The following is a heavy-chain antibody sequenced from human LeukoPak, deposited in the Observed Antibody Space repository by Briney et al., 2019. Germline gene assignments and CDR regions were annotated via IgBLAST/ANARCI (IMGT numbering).Heavy chain of an antibody. D-gene: IGHD2-2*01. CDR3: ARDIVVVPAAIVPWGFDP. Sequence: SVKVSCKASGGTFSSYAISWVRQAPAQGLEWMGWILPNFGTANYAQKFQGRVTITADESTSTAYMELSSLRSEDTAVYYCARDIVVVPAAIVPWGFDPWGQGTLVTVSS. V-gene: IGHV1-69*01. J-gene: IGHJ5*02. CDR1: GGTFSSYA. CDR2: ILPNFGTA.